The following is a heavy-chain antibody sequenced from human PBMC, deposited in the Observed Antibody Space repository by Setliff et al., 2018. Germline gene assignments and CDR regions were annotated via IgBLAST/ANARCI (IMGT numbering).Heavy chain of an antibody. CDR2: IHHSGKA. Sequence: SETLSLTCAVSGFSISSGYYWGWIRQPPGKGLEWIVNIHHSGKAYYNPSLKSRVTMSVDTSKNHVSLKLSSVTAADTAVYYCARAHTWSLPNDNSGYPGWFDPWGQGTLVTDSS. V-gene: IGHV4-38-2*01. CDR3: ARAHTWSLPNDNSGYPGWFDP. J-gene: IGHJ5*02. CDR1: GFSISSGYY. D-gene: IGHD3-22*01.